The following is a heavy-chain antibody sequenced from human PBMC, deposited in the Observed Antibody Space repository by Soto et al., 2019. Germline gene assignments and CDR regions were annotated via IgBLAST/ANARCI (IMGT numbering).Heavy chain of an antibody. Sequence: SETLSLTCTVSGGSISSYYWSWIRQPAGKGLEWIGRIYTSGSTNYNPSLKSRVTMSVDTSKNQFSLKLSSVTAADTAVYYCARDGAIFGSGWYYFDYWGQGTLVT. J-gene: IGHJ4*02. V-gene: IGHV4-4*07. D-gene: IGHD6-19*01. CDR3: ARDGAIFGSGWYYFDY. CDR2: IYTSGST. CDR1: GGSISSYY.